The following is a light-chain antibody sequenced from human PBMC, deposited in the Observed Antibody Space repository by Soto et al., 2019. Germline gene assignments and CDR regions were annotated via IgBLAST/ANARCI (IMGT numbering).Light chain of an antibody. J-gene: IGKJ1*01. CDR1: QSVTYN. CDR3: QQYGSSGT. Sequence: ETMMTQSPATLYASPGERVTLSCRATQSVTYNLAWYQQKPGQAPRLLIYGASTRATGIPARFSGRGSGTDFTLTISRLEPEDFAVYYCQQYGSSGTFGQGTKVDIK. CDR2: GAS. V-gene: IGKV3-15*01.